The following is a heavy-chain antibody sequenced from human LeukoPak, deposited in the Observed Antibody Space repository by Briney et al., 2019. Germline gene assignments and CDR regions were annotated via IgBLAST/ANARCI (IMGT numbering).Heavy chain of an antibody. J-gene: IGHJ3*02. CDR1: GFTFSSYA. D-gene: IGHD3-22*01. Sequence: GGSLRLSCAASGFTFSSYAMSWVRQAPGKGLEWLSAISGSGGSTYYADSVKGRFTISRDNSKNTRYLQMNSLRAEDTAVYYCAKDSNYYDSSGYYYKRLHDAFDIWGQGTMVTVSS. V-gene: IGHV3-23*01. CDR3: AKDSNYYDSSGYYYKRLHDAFDI. CDR2: ISGSGGST.